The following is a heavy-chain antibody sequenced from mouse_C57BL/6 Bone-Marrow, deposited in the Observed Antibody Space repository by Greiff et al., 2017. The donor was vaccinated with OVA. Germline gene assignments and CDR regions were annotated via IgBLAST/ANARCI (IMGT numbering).Heavy chain of an antibody. Sequence: EVQLVESGGGLVKPGGSLKLSCAASGFTFSSYAMSWVRQTPEKRLEWVATISDGGSYTYYPDNVKGRFTISRDNAKNNLYLQMSHLKSEDTAMYYCARGGGSSAYWGQGTLVTVSA. CDR2: ISDGGSYT. CDR1: GFTFSSYA. V-gene: IGHV5-4*01. J-gene: IGHJ3*01. CDR3: ARGGGSSAY.